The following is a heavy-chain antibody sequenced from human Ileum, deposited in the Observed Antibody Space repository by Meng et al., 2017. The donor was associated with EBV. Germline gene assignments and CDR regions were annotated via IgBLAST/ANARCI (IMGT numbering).Heavy chain of an antibody. CDR3: ARGQKGYFDL. CDR1: GGSSSSSNYY. Sequence: QVQLPESGPGLVKPSQPLSLTCTVAGGSSSSSNYYWSWIRQPPGKGLEWSGHIYNSGSTYYNPSLKSRITISVDTSKNQFSLKLSSVTAADTAVYYCARGQKGYFDLWGRGTLVTVSS. V-gene: IGHV4-30-4*01. J-gene: IGHJ2*01. CDR2: IYNSGST.